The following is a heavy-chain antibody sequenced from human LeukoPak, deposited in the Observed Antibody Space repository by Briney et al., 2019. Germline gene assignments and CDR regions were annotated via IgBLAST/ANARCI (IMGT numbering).Heavy chain of an antibody. V-gene: IGHV1-69*05. CDR2: IIPIFGTA. Sequence: SVKVSCKASGGTFSSYAISWMRQAPGQGLEWMGGIIPIFGTANYAQKFQGRVTITTDESTSTAYMELSSLRSEDTAVYYCAREDVAYCGGDCYSAAGGWGQGTLVTVSS. CDR3: AREDVAYCGGDCYSAAGG. J-gene: IGHJ4*02. CDR1: GGTFSSYA. D-gene: IGHD2-21*01.